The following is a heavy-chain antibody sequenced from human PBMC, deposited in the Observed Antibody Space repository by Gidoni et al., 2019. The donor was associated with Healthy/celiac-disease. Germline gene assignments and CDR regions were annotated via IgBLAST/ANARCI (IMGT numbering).Heavy chain of an antibody. D-gene: IGHD3-10*01. Sequence: SGSGGSTYYADSVKGRFTISRDNSKNTLYLQMNSLRAEDTAVYYCAKGGFPPYYYGSGSYYYDAFDIWGQGTMVTVSS. CDR2: SGSGGST. J-gene: IGHJ3*02. CDR3: AKGGFPPYYYGSGSYYYDAFDI. V-gene: IGHV3-23*01.